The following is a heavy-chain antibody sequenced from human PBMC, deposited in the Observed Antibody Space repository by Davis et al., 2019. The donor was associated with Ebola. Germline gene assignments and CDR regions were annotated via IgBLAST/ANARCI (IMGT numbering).Heavy chain of an antibody. CDR3: ARSPSGYSVRFDP. D-gene: IGHD2-15*01. CDR1: GNSFTNYW. CDR2: IDPSDSYT. J-gene: IGHJ5*02. Sequence: GESLKISCKGSGNSFTNYWINWVRQMPGKGLEWMGRIDPSDSYTNYSPSFQGHVTISADKSISTAYLQWSSLKASDTAIYYCARSPSGYSVRFDPWGQGTLVTVSS. V-gene: IGHV5-10-1*01.